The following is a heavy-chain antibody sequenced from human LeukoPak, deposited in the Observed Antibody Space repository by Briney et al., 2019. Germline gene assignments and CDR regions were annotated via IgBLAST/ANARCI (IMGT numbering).Heavy chain of an antibody. D-gene: IGHD3-10*01. CDR1: GYTFTSYG. Sequence: GASVTVSCTASGYTFTSYGISWVRQAPGQGLEWMGWISAYNGNTNYAQKLQGRVTMTTDTSTSTAYMELRSLRSDDTAVYYCARDKSGLPLWFGESPRYFDYWGQGTLVTVSS. J-gene: IGHJ4*02. CDR3: ARDKSGLPLWFGESPRYFDY. CDR2: ISAYNGNT. V-gene: IGHV1-18*01.